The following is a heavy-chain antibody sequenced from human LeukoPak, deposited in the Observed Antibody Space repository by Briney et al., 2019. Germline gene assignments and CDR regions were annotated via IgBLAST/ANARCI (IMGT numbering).Heavy chain of an antibody. J-gene: IGHJ6*03. Sequence: PGGSLRLSCAASGFTFSSYAMHWVRQAPGKGLEWVAVISYDGSNKYYADSVKGRFTISRDNSKNTLYLQMNSLRAEDTAVYYCAKSAGSANFHYYCMDVWGKGTTVTVSS. CDR3: AKSAGSANFHYYCMDV. V-gene: IGHV3-30*04. CDR2: ISYDGSNK. CDR1: GFTFSSYA. D-gene: IGHD2-2*01.